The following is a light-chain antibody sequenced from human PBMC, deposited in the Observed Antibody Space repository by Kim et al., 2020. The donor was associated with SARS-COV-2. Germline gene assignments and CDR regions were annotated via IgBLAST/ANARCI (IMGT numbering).Light chain of an antibody. J-gene: IGKJ1*01. V-gene: IGKV3-20*01. CDR3: QQYGSSPAT. CDR2: GAS. CDR1: QTVTSNY. Sequence: EIVLTQSPGTLSLSPGERATLSCRASQTVTSNYLAWYQQKPGQAPRLLIYGASSRATGIPDRFSGSGSGTDFTLTISRLEPEDFAVYYCQQYGSSPATFVHGTKVDLK.